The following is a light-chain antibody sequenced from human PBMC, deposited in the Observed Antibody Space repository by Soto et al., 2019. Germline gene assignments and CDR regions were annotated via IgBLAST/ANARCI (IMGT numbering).Light chain of an antibody. Sequence: QSVLTQPPSVSGSPGQSVTISCTGTSGDVGSYNRVSWYQQPPGTAPKLMIYEVSNRPSGVPDRFSGSKSGNTASLTISGLQAEDEADYYCNSYTSTNTYVFGTGTKVTVL. CDR1: SGDVGSYNR. CDR3: NSYTSTNTYV. J-gene: IGLJ1*01. CDR2: EVS. V-gene: IGLV2-18*02.